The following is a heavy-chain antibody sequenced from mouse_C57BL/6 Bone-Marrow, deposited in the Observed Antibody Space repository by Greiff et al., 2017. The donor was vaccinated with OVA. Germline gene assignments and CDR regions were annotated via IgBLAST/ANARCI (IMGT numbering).Heavy chain of an antibody. V-gene: IGHV1-53*01. D-gene: IGHD3-2*02. CDR3: ERLQLRLRRAWFAY. CDR1: GYTFTSYW. J-gene: IGHJ3*01. Sequence: QVQLQQSGTELVKPGASVKLSCKASGYTFTSYWMHWVKQRPGQGLEWIGNINPSNGGTNYNEKFKSKATLTVDKSSSKAYMQLSSLTSEDSAVYYCERLQLRLRRAWFAYWGQGTLVTVSA. CDR2: INPSNGGT.